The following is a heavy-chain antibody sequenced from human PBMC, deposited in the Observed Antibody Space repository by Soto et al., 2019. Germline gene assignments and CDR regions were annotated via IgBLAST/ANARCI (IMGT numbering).Heavy chain of an antibody. V-gene: IGHV3-33*01. D-gene: IGHD6-19*01. J-gene: IGHJ4*02. CDR3: ARDRYSSGWYDLDY. Sequence: QVQLVESGGSVVQPGRSLRLSCAASGFTFSSYGMHWVRQAPGKGLEWVAVIWYDGSNKYYADSVKGRFTISRDNSKNTLYLQMNSLRVEDTAVYYCARDRYSSGWYDLDYWGQGTLVTVSS. CDR2: IWYDGSNK. CDR1: GFTFSSYG.